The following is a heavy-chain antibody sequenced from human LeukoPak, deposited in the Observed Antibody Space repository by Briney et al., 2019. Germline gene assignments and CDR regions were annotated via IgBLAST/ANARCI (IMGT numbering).Heavy chain of an antibody. J-gene: IGHJ6*02. Sequence: GGSLRLSCAASGFTFSSYSMNWVRQAPGKGLEWVSYISSSRSTIYYADSVKGRFTISRYNAKNSLYLQMNSLRDEDTAVYYCARDLGVRNLYYYYGMDVWGQGTTVTVSS. CDR2: ISSSRSTI. D-gene: IGHD3-16*01. V-gene: IGHV3-48*02. CDR3: ARDLGVRNLYYYYGMDV. CDR1: GFTFSSYS.